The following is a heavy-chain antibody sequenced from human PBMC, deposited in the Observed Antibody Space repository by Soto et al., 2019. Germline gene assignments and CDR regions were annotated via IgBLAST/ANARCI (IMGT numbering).Heavy chain of an antibody. D-gene: IGHD3-9*01. CDR3: ASRGNYDTRYYYYYYMDV. CDR1: GYTFTSYG. V-gene: IGHV1-18*01. Sequence: ASVKVSCKASGYTFTSYGISWVRQAPGQGLEWMGRISPNNGNTSYAQKFQGRVTMTRDTSTSTVYMELSSLRSEDTAVYYCASRGNYDTRYYYYYYMDVWGKGTTVTVSS. CDR2: ISPNNGNT. J-gene: IGHJ6*03.